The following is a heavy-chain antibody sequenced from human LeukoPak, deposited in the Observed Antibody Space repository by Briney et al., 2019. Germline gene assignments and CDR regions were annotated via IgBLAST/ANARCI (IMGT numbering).Heavy chain of an antibody. D-gene: IGHD2-2*01. CDR2: ISYDGSNK. V-gene: IGHV3-30*18. CDR3: AKDHSIVVEPHYYYYYGMDV. J-gene: IGHJ6*02. CDR1: GFTFSSYG. Sequence: GGSLRLSCAASGFTFSSYGMHWVRQAPGKGLEWVAVISYDGSNKYYADSVKGRFTISRDNSKNTLYLQMNSLRAEDTAVYYCAKDHSIVVEPHYYYYYGMDVWGQGTTVTVSS.